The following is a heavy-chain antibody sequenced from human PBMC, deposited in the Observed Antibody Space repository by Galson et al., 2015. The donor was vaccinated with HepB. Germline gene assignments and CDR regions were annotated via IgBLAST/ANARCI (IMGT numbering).Heavy chain of an antibody. CDR1: GYEFNKYG. D-gene: IGHD1-7*01. J-gene: IGHJ6*02. Sequence: SVKVSCKASGYEFNKYGLSWVRQAPGQGLEWMGWVSGYDGSANYAPKFQGRVTMTTEKSTGTAYMEMRSLRSDDTAVYYCARDSRLELHLNNYYSYGMDVWGQGTAVDVS. CDR2: VSGYDGSA. V-gene: IGHV1-18*01. CDR3: ARDSRLELHLNNYYSYGMDV.